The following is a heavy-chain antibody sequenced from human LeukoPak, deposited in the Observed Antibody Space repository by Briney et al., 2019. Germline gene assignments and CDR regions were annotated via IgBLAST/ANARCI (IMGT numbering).Heavy chain of an antibody. CDR2: IKQDGSEK. Sequence: GGSLRLSCAASGFTFSSYSMNWVRQAPGKGLEWVANIKQDGSEKYYVDSVKGRFTISRDNAKNSLYLQMNSLRAEDTAVYYCARRAGAYSHPYDYWGQGTLVTVSS. J-gene: IGHJ4*02. D-gene: IGHD4/OR15-4a*01. V-gene: IGHV3-7*03. CDR3: ARRAGAYSHPYDY. CDR1: GFTFSSYS.